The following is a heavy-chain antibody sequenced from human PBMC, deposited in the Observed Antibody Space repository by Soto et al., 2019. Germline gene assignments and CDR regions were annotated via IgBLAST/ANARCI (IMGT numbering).Heavy chain of an antibody. CDR1: GFTFTNYW. J-gene: IGHJ3*01. Sequence: GGSLRLSCAASGFTFTNYWMSWVRQAPGKGLEWVANIKPDGSEQYYVDSVRGRFTISRDNAKNSLFLQMHSLRGEDTALYYCARDKTIAAFDLWGRGTMAT. CDR3: ARDKTIAAFDL. V-gene: IGHV3-7*01. D-gene: IGHD2-15*01. CDR2: IKPDGSEQ.